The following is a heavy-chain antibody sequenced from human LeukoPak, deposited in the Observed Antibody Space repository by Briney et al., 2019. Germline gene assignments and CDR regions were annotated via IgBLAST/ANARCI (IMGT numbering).Heavy chain of an antibody. Sequence: SETLSLTCAVYGGSFSGYYWRWIRQPPGKGLEWIGENNHSGSTNYNPSLKSRVTISVDTSKNQFSLKLSSVTAADTAVYYGARRAPRGYCTGGVCYFNWFDPWGQGTLVTVSS. CDR2: NNHSGST. CDR1: GGSFSGYY. CDR3: ARRAPRGYCTGGVCYFNWFDP. D-gene: IGHD2-8*02. V-gene: IGHV4-34*01. J-gene: IGHJ5*02.